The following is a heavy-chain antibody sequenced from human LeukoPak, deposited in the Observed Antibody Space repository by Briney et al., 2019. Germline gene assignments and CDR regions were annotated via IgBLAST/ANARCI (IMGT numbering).Heavy chain of an antibody. J-gene: IGHJ3*02. D-gene: IGHD3-16*01. CDR2: IYSGGST. CDR3: AREDSGGAFDI. V-gene: IGHV3-66*01. CDR1: GFTVSSNY. Sequence: PGGSLRLSCAASGFTVSSNYMSWVRQAPGKRLEWVSVIYSGGSTYYADSVKGRFTISRDNSKNTLYLQMNSLRAEDTAVYYCAREDSGGAFDIWGQGTMVTVSS.